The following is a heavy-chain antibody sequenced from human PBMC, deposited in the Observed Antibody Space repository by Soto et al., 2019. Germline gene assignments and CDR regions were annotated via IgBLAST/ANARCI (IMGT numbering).Heavy chain of an antibody. CDR1: GDSVSSNSAA. J-gene: IGHJ6*02. V-gene: IGHV6-1*01. Sequence: SQTLSLTCAISGDSVSSNSAAWSWIRQSPSRGLEWLGRTYYRSKWFNDYAGSVKGRMTITPDTSRNQFSLRLNSVTPEDTAVYYCARTTFGYYYYGMDVWGQGTTVTVSS. CDR2: TYYRSKWFN. D-gene: IGHD4-4*01. CDR3: ARTTFGYYYYGMDV.